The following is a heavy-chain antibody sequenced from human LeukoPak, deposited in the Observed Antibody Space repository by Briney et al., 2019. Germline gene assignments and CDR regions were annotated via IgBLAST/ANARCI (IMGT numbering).Heavy chain of an antibody. V-gene: IGHV4-59*01. CDR1: GGSISSYY. Sequence: SETLSLTCTVSGGSISSYYWSWIRQPPGKGLEWIGYIYYSGSTNYNPSLKSRVTISVDTSKNQFSLKLSSVTAADTAVYYCASGPISGSPTTHWGQGTLVTVSS. CDR3: ASGPISGSPTTH. D-gene: IGHD3-10*01. J-gene: IGHJ1*01. CDR2: IYYSGST.